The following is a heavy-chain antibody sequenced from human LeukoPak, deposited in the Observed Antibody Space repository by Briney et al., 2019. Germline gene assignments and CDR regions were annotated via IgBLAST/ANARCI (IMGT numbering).Heavy chain of an antibody. J-gene: IGHJ4*02. D-gene: IGHD6-19*01. Sequence: ASVKVSCKASGYTFTGYYMHWVRQAPGQGLEWMGWINPNSGSTNYAQKFQGRVTMARDTSISTAYMELSRLRSDDTAVYYCAREGSGWLRPFDYWGQGTLVTVSS. V-gene: IGHV1-2*02. CDR3: AREGSGWLRPFDY. CDR2: INPNSGST. CDR1: GYTFTGYY.